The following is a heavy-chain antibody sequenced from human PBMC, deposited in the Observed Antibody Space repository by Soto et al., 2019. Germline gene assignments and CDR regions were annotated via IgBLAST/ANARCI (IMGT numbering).Heavy chain of an antibody. CDR2: IYYSGST. CDR1: GGSISSYY. CDR3: ARGSGWYGDYYYYGMDV. Sequence: QVQLQESGPGLVKPSETLSLTCTVSGGSISSYYWSWIRQPPGKGLEWIGYIYYSGSTNYNPSLRSRVTILVDTSKNQFSLKLSSVTAADTAVYYCARGSGWYGDYYYYGMDVWGQGTTVTVSS. D-gene: IGHD6-19*01. V-gene: IGHV4-59*01. J-gene: IGHJ6*02.